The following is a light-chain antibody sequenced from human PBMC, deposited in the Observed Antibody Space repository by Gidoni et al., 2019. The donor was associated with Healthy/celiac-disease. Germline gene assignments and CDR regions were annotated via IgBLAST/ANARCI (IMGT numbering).Light chain of an antibody. V-gene: IGLV2-14*01. CDR3: SSYTSSSTSLYV. CDR2: DVS. J-gene: IGLJ1*01. CDR1: SSDVGGYNY. Sequence: QSALTQPASVSGSPGQSITISCTRTSSDVGGYNYVSWYQQHPGKAPKLMIYDVSNRPSGVSNRFSGSKSGNTASLTISGLQAEDGADYYCSSYTSSSTSLYVFGTGTKVTVL.